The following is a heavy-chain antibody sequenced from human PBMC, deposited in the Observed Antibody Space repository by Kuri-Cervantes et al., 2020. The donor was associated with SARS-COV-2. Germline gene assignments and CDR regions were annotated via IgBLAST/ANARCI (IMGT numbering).Heavy chain of an antibody. CDR1: GYTFTSYG. CDR3: ARYCGGKRPYFDY. Sequence: ASVKVSCKASGYTFTSYGISWVRQAPGQGLEWMGWISAYNGNTNYAQKLQGRVTMTTDTSTSTAHMELRSLRSDDTAVYYCARYCGGKRPYFDYWGQGALVTVSS. D-gene: IGHD2-15*01. CDR2: ISAYNGNT. J-gene: IGHJ4*02. V-gene: IGHV1-18*01.